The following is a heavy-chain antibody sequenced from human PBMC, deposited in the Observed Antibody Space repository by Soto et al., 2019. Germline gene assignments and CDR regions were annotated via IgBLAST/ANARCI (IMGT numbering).Heavy chain of an antibody. D-gene: IGHD3-3*01. J-gene: IGHJ4*02. Sequence: SETLSLTCTVSGDSISSGDYYWSWIRQPPGKGLEWIAYIYYSGSTNYNPSLKSRVTISVDTSKNQFSLKLSSVTAADTAVYYCARFTIFGVVTDYWGQGTLVTVSS. V-gene: IGHV4-61*08. CDR1: GDSISSGDYY. CDR2: IYYSGST. CDR3: ARFTIFGVVTDY.